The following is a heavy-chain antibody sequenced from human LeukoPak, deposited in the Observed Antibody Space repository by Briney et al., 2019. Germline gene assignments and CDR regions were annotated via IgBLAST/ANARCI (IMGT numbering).Heavy chain of an antibody. CDR1: CYTCTSYC. CDR3: VRARLLRYFDWLLEIPRELWFDP. CDR2: ISAYNGNT. Sequence: AAAKVSCKASCYTCTSYCSSWVRRAPGQGLEWMGWISAYNGNTTYAQKLQGRVTMTTDTSTSTAYLELRSLRSDDTAVYYCVRARLLRYFDWLLEIPRELWFDPWGQGTLVTVSS. V-gene: IGHV1-18*01. J-gene: IGHJ5*02. D-gene: IGHD3-9*01.